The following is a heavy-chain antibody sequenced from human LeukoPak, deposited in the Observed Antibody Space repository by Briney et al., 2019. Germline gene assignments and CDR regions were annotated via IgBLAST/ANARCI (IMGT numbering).Heavy chain of an antibody. Sequence: GGSLRLSCAGSGFNFSDEWMAWVRQAPGKGLEWIGRIRKKSDGGTTQYAASMEGRIIITRDDSRSTVSLQMNSLKTEDTGLYFCTREGYNFAKHWGPGTLVTVSS. CDR3: TREGYNFAKH. CDR1: GFNFSDEW. J-gene: IGHJ4*02. D-gene: IGHD1-14*01. V-gene: IGHV3-15*01. CDR2: IRKKSDGGTT.